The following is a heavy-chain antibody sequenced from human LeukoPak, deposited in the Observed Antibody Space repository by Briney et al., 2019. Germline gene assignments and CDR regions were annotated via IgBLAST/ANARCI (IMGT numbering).Heavy chain of an antibody. CDR1: GYTLTELS. CDR2: FYPEDGET. J-gene: IGHJ5*02. D-gene: IGHD3-10*01. Sequence: ASVKVSCKVSGYTLTELSMHWVRQAPGKGLEWMGGFYPEDGETIYAQKFQGRVTMTEDTSTDTAYMELSSLRSEDTAVYYCATLGTNYYGSGSYYWFDPWGQGTLVTVSS. CDR3: ATLGTNYYGSGSYYWFDP. V-gene: IGHV1-24*01.